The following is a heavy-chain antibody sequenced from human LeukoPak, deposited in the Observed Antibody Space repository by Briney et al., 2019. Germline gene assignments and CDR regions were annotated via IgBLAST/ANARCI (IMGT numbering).Heavy chain of an antibody. D-gene: IGHD4-11*01. Sequence: GGSLRLSCAASGFTFSSYAMSWVRQAPGKGLEWVSAISGSGGSTYYADSVKGRFTISRDNSKNTLYLQMNSLRAEDTAVYYCAKETDDYSNLDYHYHLDVWGKGTTVTVSS. CDR3: AKETDDYSNLDYHYHLDV. CDR2: ISGSGGST. CDR1: GFTFSSYA. V-gene: IGHV3-23*01. J-gene: IGHJ6*03.